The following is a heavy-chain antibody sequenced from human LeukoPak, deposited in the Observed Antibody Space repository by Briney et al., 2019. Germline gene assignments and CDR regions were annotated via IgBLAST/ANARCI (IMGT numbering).Heavy chain of an antibody. CDR3: ARSGNYFDD. Sequence: GGSLRLSCAASGFTFSSYEMNWVRQAPGKGLEWVSYISTSGSIIHYADSVKGRFTISRDNAKNSLYLQMNSLRAEDTAVYYCARSGNYFDDWGQGTLVTVSS. V-gene: IGHV3-48*03. CDR1: GFTFSSYE. J-gene: IGHJ4*02. CDR2: ISTSGSII. D-gene: IGHD3-3*01.